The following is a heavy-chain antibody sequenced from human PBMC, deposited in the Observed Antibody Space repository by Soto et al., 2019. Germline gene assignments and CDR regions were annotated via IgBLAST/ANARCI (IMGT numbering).Heavy chain of an antibody. Sequence: SETLSLTCTVSGGSISSGGYYWSWIRQHPGKGLEWIGYIYYSGSTYYNPSLKSRVTISVDTSKNQFSLKLSSVTAAVTAVYYCAGGTIFGDYYYYGMDVWGQGTTVTVSS. D-gene: IGHD3-3*01. V-gene: IGHV4-31*03. CDR2: IYYSGST. CDR1: GGSISSGGYY. J-gene: IGHJ6*02. CDR3: AGGTIFGDYYYYGMDV.